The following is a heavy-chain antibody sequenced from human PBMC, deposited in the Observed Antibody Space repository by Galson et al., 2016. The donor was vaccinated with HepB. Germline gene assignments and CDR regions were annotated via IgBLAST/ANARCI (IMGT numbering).Heavy chain of an antibody. CDR1: GFSLSNARMG. J-gene: IGHJ2*01. CDR3: ARIANWGDDWDWYFDL. Sequence: PALVKPTQTLTLTCTVSGFSLSNARMGVSWIRQPPGKALEWLAHFFSNDEKSYSTSLKSRLTISKDTSKSQVVLTMTHMDPVDTATYYCARIANWGDDWDWYFDLWGRGTLVTVSS. CDR2: FFSNDEK. D-gene: IGHD7-27*01. V-gene: IGHV2-26*01.